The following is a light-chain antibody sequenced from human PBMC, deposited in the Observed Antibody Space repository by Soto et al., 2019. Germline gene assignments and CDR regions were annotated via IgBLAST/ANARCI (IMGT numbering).Light chain of an antibody. CDR1: QSVDTN. J-gene: IGKJ5*01. CDR2: GVS. V-gene: IGKV3D-15*01. Sequence: EIVMTQSPATLSLSPGDTATLSCRASQSVDTNLAWYVQKPGQAPRRLMYGVSTWGTGVTARFSGSGSGTEFTLTISSQQSEDFAIYYCQQYKSWPITFGQGIRLEIK. CDR3: QQYKSWPIT.